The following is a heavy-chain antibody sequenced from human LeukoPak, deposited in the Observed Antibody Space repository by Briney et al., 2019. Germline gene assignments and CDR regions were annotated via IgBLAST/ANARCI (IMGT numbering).Heavy chain of an antibody. Sequence: ASLKVSCKASGYTFTSNAMHWVRQAPGQRLEWMGSINTGNGNIKYSPKFQGRVTITRYTSASTAYMDLRSLRSEDKDVYLCARKISSSCYFSVDFDYWGQGTLVTVSS. CDR1: GYTFTSNA. CDR3: ARKISSSCYFSVDFDY. V-gene: IGHV1-3*04. D-gene: IGHD6-13*01. J-gene: IGHJ4*02. CDR2: INTGNGNI.